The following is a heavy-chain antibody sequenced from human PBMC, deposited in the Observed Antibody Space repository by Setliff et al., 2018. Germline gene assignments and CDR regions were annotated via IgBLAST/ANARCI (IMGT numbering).Heavy chain of an antibody. V-gene: IGHV4-34*01. CDR1: GGSFSGYY. J-gene: IGHJ4*02. D-gene: IGHD5-12*01. Sequence: KASETLSLTCAVYGGSFSGYYWSWIRQPPGKGLEWIGEINHSGSTNYNPSLKSRVTISVDASKNQFSLKLTSVTAADTAVYFCARGGYSRGPPVYYFDYWGQGTLVTVSS. CDR2: INHSGST. CDR3: ARGGYSRGPPVYYFDY.